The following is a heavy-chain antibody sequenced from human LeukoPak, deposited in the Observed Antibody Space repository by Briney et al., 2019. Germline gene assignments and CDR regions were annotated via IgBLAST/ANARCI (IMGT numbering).Heavy chain of an antibody. J-gene: IGHJ4*02. Sequence: ASVKVSCKASGYTFTGYYMHWVRQAPGQGLEWMGWINPNSGGTNYAQKFQGRVTMTRDTSISTAYMELSRLRSDDTAVYYCARAFRTSNYYDSSGTEALGYWGRGTLVTVSS. CDR1: GYTFTGYY. V-gene: IGHV1-2*02. CDR3: ARAFRTSNYYDSSGTEALGY. D-gene: IGHD3-22*01. CDR2: INPNSGGT.